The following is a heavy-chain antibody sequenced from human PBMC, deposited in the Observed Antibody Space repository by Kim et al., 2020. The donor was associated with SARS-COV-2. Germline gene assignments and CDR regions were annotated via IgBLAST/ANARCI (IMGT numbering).Heavy chain of an antibody. Sequence: RFTISRDNSKNTLYLQMNSLRAEDTAVYYCAKGICSGGSCYSYYYYGMDVWGQGTTVTVSS. CDR3: AKGICSGGSCYSYYYYGMDV. D-gene: IGHD2-15*01. V-gene: IGHV3-23*01. J-gene: IGHJ6*01.